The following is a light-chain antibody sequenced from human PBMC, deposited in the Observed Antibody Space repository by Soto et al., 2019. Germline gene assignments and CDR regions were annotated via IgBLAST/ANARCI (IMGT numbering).Light chain of an antibody. CDR3: QQRSDWPPLWT. CDR2: DAS. Sequence: EIVLTQSPGTLSLSPGERATLSCRASQTVSSSSLAWYQQKPGQAPRLLIYDASTRATGIPVRFSGSGSGTGFTLTISSLEPEDFAVYYCQQRSDWPPLWTFGQGTKVE. J-gene: IGKJ1*01. CDR1: QTVSSSS. V-gene: IGKV3D-20*02.